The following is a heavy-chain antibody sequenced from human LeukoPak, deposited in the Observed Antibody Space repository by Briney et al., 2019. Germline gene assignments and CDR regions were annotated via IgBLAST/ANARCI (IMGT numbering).Heavy chain of an antibody. V-gene: IGHV3-23*01. CDR1: GFTFSSYA. J-gene: IGHJ6*02. CDR2: ICGSGSST. D-gene: IGHD6-19*01. CDR3: ASYSSGWRGYYYYGMDV. Sequence: GGSLRLSCAASGFTFSSYAMSWVRQAPGKGLEWVSAICGSGSSTYYADSVEGRFTISNNNSNNTQFLQMNRLTAEDAAYYFSASYSSGWRGYYYYGMDVWGQGTTVTVSS.